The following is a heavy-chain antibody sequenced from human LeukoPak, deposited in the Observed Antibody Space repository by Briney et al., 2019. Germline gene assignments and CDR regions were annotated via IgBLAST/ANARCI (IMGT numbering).Heavy chain of an antibody. CDR1: GGSFSGYY. CDR3: ARGTTVTTVDY. V-gene: IGHV4-34*01. D-gene: IGHD4-17*01. Sequence: SETLSLTCAVYGGSFSGYYWSWIRQPPGKGLEWIGEINHSGSTNYNPSLKSRVTISVDTSKNQFSMKLSSVTAADTAVYYCARGTTVTTVDYWGQGTLVTVSS. CDR2: INHSGST. J-gene: IGHJ4*02.